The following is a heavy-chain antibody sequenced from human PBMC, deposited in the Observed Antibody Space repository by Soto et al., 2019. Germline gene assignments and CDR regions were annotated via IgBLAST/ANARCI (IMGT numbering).Heavy chain of an antibody. CDR1: GYTLTGYY. CDR2: INPNSGGT. Sequence: ASVKVSCKASGYTLTGYYMHWVRQAPGQGLEWMGWINPNSGGTNYAQKFQGRVTMTRDTSISTAYMELSRLRSDDTAVYYCARDIVLMVYATSYYYYYGMDVWGQGTTVTVSS. CDR3: ARDIVLMVYATSYYYYYGMDV. J-gene: IGHJ6*02. D-gene: IGHD2-8*01. V-gene: IGHV1-2*02.